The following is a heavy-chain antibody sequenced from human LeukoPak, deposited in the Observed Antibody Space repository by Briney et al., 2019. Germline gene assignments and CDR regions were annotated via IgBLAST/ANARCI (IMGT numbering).Heavy chain of an antibody. D-gene: IGHD3-22*01. J-gene: IGHJ5*02. CDR2: IYHSGST. CDR3: ARSVVRGVAWFDP. Sequence: PSETLSLTCTVSGYSISSGYYWGWIRQPPGKGLEWIGSIYHSGSTYYNPSLKSRVTISVDTSKNQFSLKLSSVTAADTAVYYCARSVVRGVAWFDPWGQGTLVTVSS. V-gene: IGHV4-38-2*02. CDR1: GYSISSGYY.